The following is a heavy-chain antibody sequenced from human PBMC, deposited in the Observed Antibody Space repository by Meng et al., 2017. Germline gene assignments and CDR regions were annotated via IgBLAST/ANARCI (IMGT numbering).Heavy chain of an antibody. Sequence: VQLVPSGAEVKKPGASWKVSCKASGYLFTGYYIHWVRQAPGQGLEWMGQINPNSGVTNFAQRFQGRVTMTRDTSISTAYMELSRLTSDDTAVYYCAREIASRGNHARWGQGTLVTVSS. V-gene: IGHV1-2*06. CDR1: GYLFTGYY. CDR3: AREIASRGNHAR. D-gene: IGHD4-23*01. CDR2: INPNSGVT. J-gene: IGHJ4*02.